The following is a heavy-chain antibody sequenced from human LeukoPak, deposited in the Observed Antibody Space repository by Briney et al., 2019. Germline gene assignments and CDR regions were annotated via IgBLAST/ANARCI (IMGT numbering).Heavy chain of an antibody. V-gene: IGHV4-59*12. J-gene: IGHJ5*02. CDR2: IYYSGST. CDR3: ARDPATECSNGVCYKASWFDP. CDR1: GGSISSYY. D-gene: IGHD2-8*01. Sequence: SETLSLTCTVSGGSISSYYWSWIRQPPGKGLEWIGNIYYSGSTNYNPSLKSRVTISVDTSKNQFSLKLSSVTAADTAMYYCARDPATECSNGVCYKASWFDPWGQGTLVTVSS.